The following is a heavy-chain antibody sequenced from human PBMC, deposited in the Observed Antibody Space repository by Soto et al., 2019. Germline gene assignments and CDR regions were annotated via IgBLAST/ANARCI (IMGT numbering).Heavy chain of an antibody. Sequence: GGSLRLSCAASGFTFSSYAMHWVRQAPGKGLEWVAVISYDGSNKYYADSVKGRFTISRDNSKNTLYLQMNSLRAEDTAVYYCARDGSDYGDYVLSYWGQGTLVTVSS. CDR1: GFTFSSYA. J-gene: IGHJ4*02. V-gene: IGHV3-30-3*01. CDR2: ISYDGSNK. D-gene: IGHD4-17*01. CDR3: ARDGSDYGDYVLSY.